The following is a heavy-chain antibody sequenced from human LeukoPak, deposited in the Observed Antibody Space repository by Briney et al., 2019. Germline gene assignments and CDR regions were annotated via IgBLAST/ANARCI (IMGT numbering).Heavy chain of an antibody. Sequence: QPGGSLRLSCAASGFTFSSYGMHWVRQAPGKGLEWVAFIRYDGSNKYYADSVKGRFTISRDNSKNTLYLQMNSLRAEDTAVYYCAKYSSREQWLVHARGYFDYWGQGTLVTVSS. D-gene: IGHD6-19*01. V-gene: IGHV3-30*02. CDR3: AKYSSREQWLVHARGYFDY. J-gene: IGHJ4*02. CDR2: IRYDGSNK. CDR1: GFTFSSYG.